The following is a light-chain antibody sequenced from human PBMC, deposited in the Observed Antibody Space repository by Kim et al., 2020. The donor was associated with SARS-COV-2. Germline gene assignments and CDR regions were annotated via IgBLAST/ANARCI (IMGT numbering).Light chain of an antibody. CDR2: DAS. Sequence: DIQMTQSPSTLSASVGDRVTITCRASQSISSRLAWYQQKPGKAPKLLIYDASSLESGVPSRFSGSGSGTEFSLTISSLQPDDFATYHCPQYNSYSYTCGQGTKLDI. CDR1: QSISSR. V-gene: IGKV1-5*01. J-gene: IGKJ2*01. CDR3: PQYNSYSYT.